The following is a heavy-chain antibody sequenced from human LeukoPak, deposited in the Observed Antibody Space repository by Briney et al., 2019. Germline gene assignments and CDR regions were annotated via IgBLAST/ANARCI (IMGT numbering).Heavy chain of an antibody. D-gene: IGHD2-2*01. CDR2: IIPIFGTA. CDR1: GGTVSSYA. V-gene: IGHV1-69*01. CDR3: ARDIGYCSSTSCPTLDY. J-gene: IGHJ4*02. Sequence: GASVKVSCKASGGTVSSYAISWVRQAPGQGLEWMGGIIPIFGTANYAQKFQGRVTITADESTSTAYMELSSLRSEDTAVYYCARDIGYCSSTSCPTLDYWGQGTPVTVSS.